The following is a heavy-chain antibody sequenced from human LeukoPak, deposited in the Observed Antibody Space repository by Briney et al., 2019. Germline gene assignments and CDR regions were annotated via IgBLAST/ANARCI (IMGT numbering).Heavy chain of an antibody. CDR2: VFS. D-gene: IGHD2-15*01. CDR3: VRFSPSGQNVDF. CDR1: GASVSSPSFV. J-gene: IGHJ4*02. Sequence: SETLSLTCSVSGASVSSPSFVGGWIRLPPGKGLEWIGTVFSNNPSIKSRVSISVDTSKNAFSLKVNSLTAADTAVYFCVRFSPSGQNVDFWGQGTLVTVSP. V-gene: IGHV4-39*01.